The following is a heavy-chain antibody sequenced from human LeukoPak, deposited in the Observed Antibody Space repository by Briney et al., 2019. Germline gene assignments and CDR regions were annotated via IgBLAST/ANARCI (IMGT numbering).Heavy chain of an antibody. J-gene: IGHJ6*02. D-gene: IGHD2-2*01. CDR2: ISYDGSNK. V-gene: IGHV3-30*18. CDR3: AKDPCSSTSCYAYNFYYYGMDV. CDR1: GFTFSTYG. Sequence: WGSLRLSRAASGFTFSTYGRHWVRQAPGKGLEWVGVISYDGSNKYYADSVKGRFTISRDNSKNTLYLQMNSLRAEDTALYYCAKDPCSSTSCYAYNFYYYGMDVWGQGTTVTVSS.